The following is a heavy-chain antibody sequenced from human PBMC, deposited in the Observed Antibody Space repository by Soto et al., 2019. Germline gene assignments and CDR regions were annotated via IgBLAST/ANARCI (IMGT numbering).Heavy chain of an antibody. D-gene: IGHD2-2*01. V-gene: IGHV1-69*12. CDR3: ARHVPAAGYYYGMDV. CDR2: IIPIFGTA. Sequence: QVQLVQSGAEVKKPGSSVKVSCKASGGTFSSYAISWVRKAPGQGLEWMGGIIPIFGTADYAQKFQGRVTMTADESTSTAYMELSSLRSEDTAVYYCARHVPAAGYYYGMDVWGQGTTVTVSS. CDR1: GGTFSSYA. J-gene: IGHJ6*02.